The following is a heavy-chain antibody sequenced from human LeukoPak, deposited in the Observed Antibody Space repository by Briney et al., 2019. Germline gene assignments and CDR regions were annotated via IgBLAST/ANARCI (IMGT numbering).Heavy chain of an antibody. CDR2: INHSGST. CDR3: ARFSIAAAGSDY. CDR1: GGSFSGYY. D-gene: IGHD6-13*01. Sequence: SETLSLTCAVYGGSFSGYYWSWIRQPPGKGLEWIGEINHSGSTNYNPSLKSRVTISVGTSKNQFSLKLSSVTAADTAVYYCARFSIAAAGSDYWGQGTLVTVSS. J-gene: IGHJ4*02. V-gene: IGHV4-34*01.